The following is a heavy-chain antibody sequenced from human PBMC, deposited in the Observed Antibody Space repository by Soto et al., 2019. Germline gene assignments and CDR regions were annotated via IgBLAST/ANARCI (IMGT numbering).Heavy chain of an antibody. V-gene: IGHV1-69*01. CDR3: ALGMDIVVVPPAMLNYYYGMDV. J-gene: IGHJ6*02. CDR2: IIPIFGTA. CDR1: GGTFSSYA. Sequence: QVQLVQSGAEVKKPGSSVKVSCKASGGTFSSYAISWVRQAPGQGLEWMGGIIPIFGTANYAQKFQGRVTITADESTSTAYMELSSLRSEDTAVYYCALGMDIVVVPPAMLNYYYGMDVWRQGTTVTVSS. D-gene: IGHD2-2*03.